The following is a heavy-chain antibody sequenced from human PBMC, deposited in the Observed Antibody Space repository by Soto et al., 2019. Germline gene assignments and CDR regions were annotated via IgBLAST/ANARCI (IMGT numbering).Heavy chain of an antibody. CDR2: IDSDDGKT. CDR1: GFNFSSYA. Sequence: VQLLESGGGLIQPGGSLRLSCVASGFNFSSYAMNWVRQGPGTGLEWVAVIDSDDGKTYYANAVKGRFSISRDNSKNTLFLQMNSLRVEDTATYYCVKAGYTSGLLWGQGTLVTV. V-gene: IGHV3-23*01. D-gene: IGHD6-25*01. J-gene: IGHJ4*02. CDR3: VKAGYTSGLL.